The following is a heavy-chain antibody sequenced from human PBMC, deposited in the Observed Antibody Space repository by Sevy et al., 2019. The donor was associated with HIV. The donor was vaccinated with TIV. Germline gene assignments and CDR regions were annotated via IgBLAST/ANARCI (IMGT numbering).Heavy chain of an antibody. CDR1: GITLTPYW. CDR2: INSDGSST. Sequence: GGSLRLSCAASGITLTPYWMHWVRQVPGKGLVWVSRINSDGSSTSYAESVKGRFTISRDNGKNTLYLQMKSLRVEDTAVYFCSRGLYYYDMRGHLEPGDYWGQGVLVTVSA. V-gene: IGHV3-74*01. J-gene: IGHJ4*02. D-gene: IGHD3-22*01. CDR3: SRGLYYYDMRGHLEPGDY.